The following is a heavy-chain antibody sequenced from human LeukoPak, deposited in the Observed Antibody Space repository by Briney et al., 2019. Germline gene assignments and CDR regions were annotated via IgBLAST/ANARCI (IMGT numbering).Heavy chain of an antibody. V-gene: IGHV1-69*13. CDR1: GGTFSSYA. J-gene: IGHJ4*02. CDR2: IIPIFGTA. Sequence: SVKVSCKASGGTFSSYAISWVRQAPGQGLEWMGGIIPIFGTANYAQKFQGRVTITADESTSTAYMELSSLRSEDTAVYYCARGPGFNYYGSGSYSIQFDYWGQGTLVTVSS. CDR3: ARGPGFNYYGSGSYSIQFDY. D-gene: IGHD3-10*01.